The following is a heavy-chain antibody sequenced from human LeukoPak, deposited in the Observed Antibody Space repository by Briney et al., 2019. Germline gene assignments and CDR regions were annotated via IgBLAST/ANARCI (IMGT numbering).Heavy chain of an antibody. J-gene: IGHJ4*02. CDR3: ARSPGSYDGDHYFDY. Sequence: HPGGSLRLSCVASGFTLSSYWMHWVRQAPGKGLVWVSLINTDGSSARYADSVKGRFTISRDNAKNTLYLQMNSLRAEDTAVYYCARSPGSYDGDHYFDYWGQGTLVTVSS. CDR2: INTDGSSA. D-gene: IGHD3-22*01. V-gene: IGHV3-74*01. CDR1: GFTLSSYW.